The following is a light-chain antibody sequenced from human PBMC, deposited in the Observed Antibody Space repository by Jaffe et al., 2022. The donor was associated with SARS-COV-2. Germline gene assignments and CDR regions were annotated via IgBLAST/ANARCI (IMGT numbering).Light chain of an antibody. CDR3: QQYSIYCT. CDR2: KAS. J-gene: IGKJ2*02. Sequence: DIQMTQSPSTLSASVGDKVTITCRASQRIDSWLAWYQQKPGKAPRLLIYKASALESGVPSRFSGSGYGTEFTLTISGLQPDDFATYYCQQYSIYCTFGQGTKLEIK. V-gene: IGKV1-5*03. CDR1: QRIDSW.